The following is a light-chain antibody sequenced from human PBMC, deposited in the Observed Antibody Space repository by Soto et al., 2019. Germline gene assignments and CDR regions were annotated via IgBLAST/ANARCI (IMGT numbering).Light chain of an antibody. V-gene: IGKV1-39*01. Sequence: DIQMTQSPSSLSASVGDRVTITCRASQSISSYLNWYQQKPGKAPKLLIYAASSLQGGVPSRFSGSGSGTDFTLTISSLQPEDFATYYCQQSYSTSPLTFGGGTKVDIK. CDR2: AAS. J-gene: IGKJ4*01. CDR3: QQSYSTSPLT. CDR1: QSISSY.